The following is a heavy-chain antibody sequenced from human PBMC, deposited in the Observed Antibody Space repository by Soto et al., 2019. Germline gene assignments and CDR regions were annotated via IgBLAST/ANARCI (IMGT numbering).Heavy chain of an antibody. CDR2: INPDASHT. Sequence: GGSLRLSCAASGFTFSSYSMNWVRRAPGEGLVSLSRINPDASHTDYTDSVKGRFTISRDNAKSTLYLEMESLRAEDTGVYYCARPKGTSYSAFDTWGQGTKVTVSS. J-gene: IGHJ3*02. CDR3: ARPKGTSYSAFDT. CDR1: GFTFSSYS. V-gene: IGHV3-74*01. D-gene: IGHD2-15*01.